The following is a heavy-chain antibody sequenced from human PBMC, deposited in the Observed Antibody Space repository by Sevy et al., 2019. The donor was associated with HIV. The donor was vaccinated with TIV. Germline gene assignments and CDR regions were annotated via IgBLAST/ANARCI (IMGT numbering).Heavy chain of an antibody. Sequence: SETLSLTCAVSGYSISSSNWWGWIRQPPGKGLEWIGYIYYSGSTYYNPSLKSRVTMSVDTSKNQFSLKLTSVTAVDTALYYCTKIDGWVSQIWGQGTMVTVSS. CDR3: TKIDGWVSQI. J-gene: IGHJ3*02. CDR1: GYSISSSNW. D-gene: IGHD1-26*01. V-gene: IGHV4-28*01. CDR2: IYYSGST.